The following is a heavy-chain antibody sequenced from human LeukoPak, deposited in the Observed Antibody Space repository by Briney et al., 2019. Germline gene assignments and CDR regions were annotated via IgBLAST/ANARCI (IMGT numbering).Heavy chain of an antibody. CDR1: GGSISSYY. Sequence: SETLSLTCTVSGGSISSYYWSWLRQPPGKGLEWFGYIYYSGSTNYNPSLKSRVTISVKTSKNQFSLKLSSVTAADTAVYYCARVTGYMIEDYFDYWGQGTLVTVSS. CDR2: IYYSGST. CDR3: ARVTGYMIEDYFDY. V-gene: IGHV4-59*01. J-gene: IGHJ4*02. D-gene: IGHD3-22*01.